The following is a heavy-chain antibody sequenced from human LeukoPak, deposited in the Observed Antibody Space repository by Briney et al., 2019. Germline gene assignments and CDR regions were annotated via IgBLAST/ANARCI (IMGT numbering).Heavy chain of an antibody. CDR3: ARDKKSSGWYYFDY. D-gene: IGHD6-19*01. J-gene: IGHJ4*02. V-gene: IGHV3-11*01. Sequence: PGGSLRLSRAASGFTFSDYFMSWIRQAPGKGLEWVSYISSSGSIIYYADSVKGRFTISRDNSKNSLYLQMNSLRAEDTALYYCARDKKSSGWYYFDYWGQGTLVTVSS. CDR2: ISSSGSII. CDR1: GFTFSDYF.